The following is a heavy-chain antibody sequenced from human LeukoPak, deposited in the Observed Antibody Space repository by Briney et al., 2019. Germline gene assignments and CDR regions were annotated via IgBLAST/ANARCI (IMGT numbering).Heavy chain of an antibody. J-gene: IGHJ4*02. CDR1: GYTFTHCY. CDR3: ARGRNIEMTTMSGGSDY. Sequence: GASVKVSCKASGYTFTHCYMHWVRRAPGQGLEWMGWLNPNSGDTNYAQKFQGRVSMTRDSSISTAYMDLSDLRSDDTAVYSCARGRNIEMTTMSGGSDYWGQGTLVTVSS. CDR2: LNPNSGDT. D-gene: IGHD5-24*01. V-gene: IGHV1-2*02.